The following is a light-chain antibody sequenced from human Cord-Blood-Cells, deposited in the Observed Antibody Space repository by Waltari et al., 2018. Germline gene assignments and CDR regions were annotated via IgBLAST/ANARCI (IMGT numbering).Light chain of an antibody. CDR1: QSISSY. CDR2: AAS. J-gene: IGKJ1*01. CDR3: QQSYSTPWT. V-gene: IGKV1-39*01. Sequence: DTHMTQSPSSLSASVVDRVTITCRASQSISSYLNWYQQKPGNAPKLLIYAASSLQSGVPSRFSGSGSGTDFTLTISSLQPEDFATYYCQQSYSTPWTFGQGTKVEIK.